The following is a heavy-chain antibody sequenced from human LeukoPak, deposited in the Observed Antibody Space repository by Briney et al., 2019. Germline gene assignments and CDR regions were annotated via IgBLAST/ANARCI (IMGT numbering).Heavy chain of an antibody. V-gene: IGHV4-39*07. CDR2: IYYSGRT. J-gene: IGHJ6*03. CDR3: ARGTTRYFDWLPRRYYYYMDV. D-gene: IGHD3-9*01. Sequence: PSETLSLTCIVSGGSISSSSYYWGWIRQPPGKGLEWIGSIYYSGRTYYNPSLKSRVAISVDTSSNQFSLKLSSVTAADTAVYYCARGTTRYFDWLPRRYYYYMDVWGKGTTVTISS. CDR1: GGSISSSSYY.